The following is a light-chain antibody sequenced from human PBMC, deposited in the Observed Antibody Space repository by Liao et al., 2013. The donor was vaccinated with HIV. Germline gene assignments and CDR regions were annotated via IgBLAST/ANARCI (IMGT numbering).Light chain of an antibody. CDR2: QDS. CDR3: QAWDSSTL. CDR1: NIGRKS. J-gene: IGLJ2*01. Sequence: SYELTQPPSVSVAPGKTATITCGGNNIGRKSVHWYQQRPGQAPVLVIYQDSKRPSGIPERFSGSNSGNTATLTISGTQAMDEADYYCQAWDSSTLFGGGTKLTVL. V-gene: IGLV3-21*01.